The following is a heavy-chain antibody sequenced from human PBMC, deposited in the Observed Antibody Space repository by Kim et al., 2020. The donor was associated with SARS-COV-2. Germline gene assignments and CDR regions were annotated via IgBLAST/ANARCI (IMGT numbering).Heavy chain of an antibody. D-gene: IGHD3-10*01. V-gene: IGHV3-30*04. Sequence: GGSLRLSCAASGFTFSSYAMHWVRQAPGKGLEWVAVISYDGSNKYYADSVKGRFTISRDNSKNTLYLQMNSLRAEDTAVYYCARAMVRGVIIPRVGMDVWGQGTTVTVSS. CDR3: ARAMVRGVIIPRVGMDV. J-gene: IGHJ6*02. CDR2: ISYDGSNK. CDR1: GFTFSSYA.